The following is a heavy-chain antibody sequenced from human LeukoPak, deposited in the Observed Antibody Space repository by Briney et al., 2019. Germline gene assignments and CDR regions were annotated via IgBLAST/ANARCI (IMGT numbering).Heavy chain of an antibody. D-gene: IGHD1-26*01. Sequence: GGSLRLSCAASGFTFSSYAMHWVCQAPGKGLEWVAVISYDGSNKYYADSVKGRFTISRDNSKNTLYLQMNSLRAEDTAVYYCARDYSGSSPLDYWGQGTLVTVSS. CDR1: GFTFSSYA. J-gene: IGHJ4*02. CDR2: ISYDGSNK. V-gene: IGHV3-30-3*01. CDR3: ARDYSGSSPLDY.